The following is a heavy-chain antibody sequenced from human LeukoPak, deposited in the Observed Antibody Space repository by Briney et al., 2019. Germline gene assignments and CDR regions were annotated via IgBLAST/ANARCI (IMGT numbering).Heavy chain of an antibody. CDR1: GFTFSSYA. J-gene: IGHJ4*02. V-gene: IGHV3-23*01. D-gene: IGHD1-26*01. Sequence: GGSLRLSCAASGFTFSSYAMTWVRQAPGKGVEWVAAISGGGGTQYAGAVKGRFTVSRDISKNTLYLQMNSLRAEDTAVYYCAKDTDVGYWGQGTLVTVSS. CDR3: AKDTDVGY. CDR2: ISGGGGT.